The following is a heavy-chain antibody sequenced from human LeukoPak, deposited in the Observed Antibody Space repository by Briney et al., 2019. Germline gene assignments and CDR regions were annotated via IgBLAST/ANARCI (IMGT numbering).Heavy chain of an antibody. J-gene: IGHJ3*01. CDR2: THLNGGGT. Sequence: ASVKVSCTGSGHIFTVDPIHWVRQAPGQGLEWMGWTHLNGGGTYRAQKFQDRVTMTKGTSIGTAYLELSTMTSDDTAVYYCATAQHCSGGTCHAWTDAFHVWGQGTMVTVSS. CDR1: GHIFTVDP. D-gene: IGHD2-15*01. CDR3: ATAQHCSGGTCHAWTDAFHV. V-gene: IGHV1-2*02.